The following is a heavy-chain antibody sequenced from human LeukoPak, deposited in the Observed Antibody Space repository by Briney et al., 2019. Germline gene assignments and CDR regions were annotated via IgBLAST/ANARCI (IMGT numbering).Heavy chain of an antibody. J-gene: IGHJ4*02. CDR3: ARVPGYCSDTSCSSFDS. D-gene: IGHD2-2*01. CDR1: GGSFSGYY. Sequence: PSETLSLTCAVYGGSFSGYYWSWIRQPPGKGLEWIGEINHSGSTNYNPSLKTQVTMSVDTSKNQFSLKLSSVTAADTAVYYCARVPGYCSDTSCSSFDSWGQGNLVTVSS. V-gene: IGHV4-34*01. CDR2: INHSGST.